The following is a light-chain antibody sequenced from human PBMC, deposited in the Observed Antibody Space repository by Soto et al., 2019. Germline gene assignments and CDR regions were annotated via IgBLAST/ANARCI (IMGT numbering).Light chain of an antibody. CDR3: QQLHDYPIT. CDR1: QNINNY. V-gene: IGKV1-33*01. Sequence: DIQMTQSPSSLSASVGDRVTITCQASQNINNYLNWYQQKPGRAPKLLIYDASNLEAGVPSRFSGSGSGTDFTLTISSLQPEDFATYYCQQLHDYPITFGQGTRLEIK. J-gene: IGKJ5*01. CDR2: DAS.